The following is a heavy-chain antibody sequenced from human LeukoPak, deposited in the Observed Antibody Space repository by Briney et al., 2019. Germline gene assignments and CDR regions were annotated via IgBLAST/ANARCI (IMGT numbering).Heavy chain of an antibody. Sequence: PGGSLRLSCAASGFTFSSYAVSWVRQAPGKGLEWVSAISGSGGSTYYADSVKGRFTISRDNSKNTLYLQMDSLRAEDTAIYYCTKKLHSNKFLAADDSWGQGTLVTV. J-gene: IGHJ4*02. V-gene: IGHV3-23*01. CDR2: ISGSGGST. CDR1: GFTFSSYA. CDR3: TKKLHSNKFLAADDS. D-gene: IGHD2-15*01.